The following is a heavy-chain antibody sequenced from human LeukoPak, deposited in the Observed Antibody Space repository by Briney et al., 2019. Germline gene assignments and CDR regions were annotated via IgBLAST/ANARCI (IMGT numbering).Heavy chain of an antibody. V-gene: IGHV3-74*01. CDR3: ARGYSYGYGPYYFDY. Sequence: PGGSLRLSCAGSGITFSSYSMNWVRQAPGKGLVWVSRIHSDGSSTSYADSVKGRFTISRDNAKNTLYLQMNSLRAEDTAVYYCARGYSYGYGPYYFDYWGQGTLVTVSS. J-gene: IGHJ4*02. D-gene: IGHD5-18*01. CDR2: IHSDGSST. CDR1: GITFSSYS.